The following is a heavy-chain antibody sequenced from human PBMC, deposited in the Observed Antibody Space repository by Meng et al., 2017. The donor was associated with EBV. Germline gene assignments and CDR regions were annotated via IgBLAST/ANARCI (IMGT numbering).Heavy chain of an antibody. CDR2: LHHSGST. CDR1: GGSVNGYF. J-gene: IGHJ4*02. CDR3: ARVSPKRYFDYLAPPDY. V-gene: IGHV4-34*01. D-gene: IGHD3-9*01. Sequence: QVQLQQWGAGLLKPSETLSLTGAVYGGSVNGYFWSWIRQPPGKGLEWLGELHHSGSTNYNPSLKSRLRISVDTSKNQFSLNLTSVTAADTAVYYCARVSPKRYFDYLAPPDYWGQGTLVTVAS.